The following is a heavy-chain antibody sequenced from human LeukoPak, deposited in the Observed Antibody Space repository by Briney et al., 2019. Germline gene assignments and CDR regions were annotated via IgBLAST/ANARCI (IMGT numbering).Heavy chain of an antibody. V-gene: IGHV1-18*01. CDR3: ARDYYGSGSYYNDAFDI. Sequence: ASVKVSCKASGYTFTSYGISWVRQAPGQGLEWKGWISAYNGNTNYAQKLQGRVTMTTDTSTSTAYMELRSLRSDDTAVYYCARDYYGSGSYYNDAFDIWGQGTMVTVSS. CDR2: ISAYNGNT. J-gene: IGHJ3*02. CDR1: GYTFTSYG. D-gene: IGHD3-10*01.